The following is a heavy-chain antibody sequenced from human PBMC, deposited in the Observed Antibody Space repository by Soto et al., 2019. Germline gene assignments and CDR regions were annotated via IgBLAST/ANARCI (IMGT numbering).Heavy chain of an antibody. CDR1: GFTFSNAW. CDR2: IKSKTDGGTT. Sequence: GGSLRLSCAASGFTFSNAWMSWVRQAPGKGLEWVGRIKSKTDGGTTDYAAPVKGRFTISRDDSKNTLYLQMNSLKTEDTAVYYCTTDIVLMRNYYYMDVWGKGTTVTVSS. D-gene: IGHD2-8*01. CDR3: TTDIVLMRNYYYMDV. V-gene: IGHV3-15*01. J-gene: IGHJ6*03.